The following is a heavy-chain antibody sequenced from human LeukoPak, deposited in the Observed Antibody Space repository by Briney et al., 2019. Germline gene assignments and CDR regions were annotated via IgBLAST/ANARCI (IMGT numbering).Heavy chain of an antibody. D-gene: IGHD2-2*01. V-gene: IGHV1-69*04. CDR3: ARDPQTIVVVPAAPPYYYYGMDV. Sequence: GASVKVSCKASGGTFSSYAISWVRQAPGQGLEWMGRIIPILGIANYAQKFQGRVTITADKSTSTAYMELSSLRSEDTGVYYCARDPQTIVVVPAAPPYYYYGMDVWGQGTTVTVSS. CDR1: GGTFSSYA. CDR2: IIPILGIA. J-gene: IGHJ6*02.